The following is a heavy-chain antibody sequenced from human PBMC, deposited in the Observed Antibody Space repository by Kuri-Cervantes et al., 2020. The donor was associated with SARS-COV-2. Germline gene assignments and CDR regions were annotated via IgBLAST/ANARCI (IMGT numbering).Heavy chain of an antibody. CDR3: ARDSRGDLQYIYGPDV. CDR2: IKQDGSEK. J-gene: IGHJ6*02. D-gene: IGHD3-10*01. V-gene: IGHV3-7*03. CDR1: GFTFSSYW. Sequence: LSLTCAASGFTFSSYWMSWVRQAPGKGLEWVANIKQDGSEKYYVDSVKGRFTISRDNAKNSLYLQMNSLRAEDTAVYYCARDSRGDLQYIYGPDVWGQGTTVTVSS.